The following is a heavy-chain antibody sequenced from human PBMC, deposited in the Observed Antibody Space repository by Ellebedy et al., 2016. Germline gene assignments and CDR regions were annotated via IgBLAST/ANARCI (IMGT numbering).Heavy chain of an antibody. CDR3: ARDVYTETRGWGY. J-gene: IGHJ4*02. Sequence: GESLKISCAASGFTFSSYWMHWVRQAPGKGLEWVSVLYSGGTIYYADSVKGRFTISRDDLKNTLYLQMNSLRDEDTAVYYCARDVYTETRGWGYWGRGTLVTVSS. CDR2: LYSGGTI. D-gene: IGHD4-11*01. CDR1: GFTFSSYW. V-gene: IGHV3-66*01.